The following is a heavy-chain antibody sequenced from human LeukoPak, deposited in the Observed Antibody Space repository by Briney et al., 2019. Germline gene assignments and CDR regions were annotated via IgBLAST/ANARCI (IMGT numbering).Heavy chain of an antibody. CDR1: GGSFSGYY. Sequence: SETLSLTCAVYGGSFSGYYWSWLRQPPGKGLEWIGEINHSGSTNYNPSLKSRVTISVDTSKNQFSLKLSSVTAADTAVYYCARGRYHYDSRGYYSFGPYYYYYMDVWGKGTTVTVSS. J-gene: IGHJ6*03. V-gene: IGHV4-34*01. D-gene: IGHD3-22*01. CDR3: ARGRYHYDSRGYYSFGPYYYYYMDV. CDR2: INHSGST.